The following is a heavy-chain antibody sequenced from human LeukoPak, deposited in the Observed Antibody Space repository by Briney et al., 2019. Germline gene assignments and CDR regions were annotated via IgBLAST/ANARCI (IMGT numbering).Heavy chain of an antibody. CDR2: INHSGST. J-gene: IGHJ4*02. CDR3: ARGLSDVY. Sequence: SETLSLTCGVYGGSFSGYYWTWIRQPPGKGLEWIGEINHSGSTNYNPSLKSRVTISIGTSKNQFSLKLNFVTAADTAVYYCARGLSDVYWGQGTLVTVSS. CDR1: GGSFSGYY. V-gene: IGHV4-34*01.